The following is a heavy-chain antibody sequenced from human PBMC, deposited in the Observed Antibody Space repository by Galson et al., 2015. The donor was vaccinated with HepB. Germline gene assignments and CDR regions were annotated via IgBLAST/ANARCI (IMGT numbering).Heavy chain of an antibody. J-gene: IGHJ4*02. V-gene: IGHV3-23*01. CDR2: ISGSGGST. CDR1: GVTFSSYA. Sequence: SLRLACAASGVTFSSYAMSWVRQAPGKGLEWVSAISGSGGSTYYADSVRGRFTISRDNSENTLYLQMNSLRAEDTAVYYCAKDLEGMVYAPEYYFDYWGQGTLVTVSS. D-gene: IGHD2-8*01. CDR3: AKDLEGMVYAPEYYFDY.